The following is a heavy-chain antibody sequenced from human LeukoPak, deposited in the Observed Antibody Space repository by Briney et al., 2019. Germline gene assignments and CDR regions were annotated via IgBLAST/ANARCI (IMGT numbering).Heavy chain of an antibody. Sequence: SETLSLTCSVSGGAISNYYWSWIRQPAGKGLEWIGCIYTSGSTKYNPSLKSRVTMSLDKSKNQFSLKLSSVIAADTAVYYCANLHRDSDGYYYVDNWGQGTLVTVSS. CDR2: IYTSGST. CDR3: ANLHRDSDGYYYVDN. J-gene: IGHJ4*02. D-gene: IGHD3-22*01. V-gene: IGHV4-4*07. CDR1: GGAISNYY.